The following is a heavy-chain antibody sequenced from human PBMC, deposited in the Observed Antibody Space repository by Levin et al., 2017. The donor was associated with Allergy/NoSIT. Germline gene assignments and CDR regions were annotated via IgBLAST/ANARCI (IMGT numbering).Heavy chain of an antibody. D-gene: IGHD4-17*01. CDR2: ISSSGSTI. V-gene: IGHV3-11*01. Sequence: GGSLRLSCAASGFTFSDYYMSWIRQAPGKGLEWVSYISSSGSTIYYADSVKGRFTISRDNAKNSLYLQMNSLRAEDTAVYYCASNRDYAGYYYGMDVWGQGTTVTVSS. J-gene: IGHJ6*02. CDR1: GFTFSDYY. CDR3: ASNRDYAGYYYGMDV.